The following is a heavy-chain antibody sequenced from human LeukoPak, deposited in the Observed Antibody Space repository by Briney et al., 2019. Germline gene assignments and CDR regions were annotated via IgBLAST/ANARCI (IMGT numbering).Heavy chain of an antibody. V-gene: IGHV3-23*01. CDR1: GFTFSSYA. CDR2: ISGSGGST. CDR3: ARVTYSSGWTDY. Sequence: GGSLTLSCAASGFTFSSYAMSWVRQAPGKGLEWVSAISGSGGSTYYPVPVKGRFTISRDNSKNMLYLQKNSLRAEDRAVYDCARVTYSSGWTDYWGQGTLVTVSS. J-gene: IGHJ4*02. D-gene: IGHD6-19*01.